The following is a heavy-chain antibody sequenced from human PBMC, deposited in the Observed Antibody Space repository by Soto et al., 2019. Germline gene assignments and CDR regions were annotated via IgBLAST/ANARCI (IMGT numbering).Heavy chain of an antibody. CDR2: IKQDGSEK. D-gene: IGHD6-13*01. CDR1: GFTSSNYW. CDR3: AGSTSSWGV. V-gene: IGHV3-7*01. Sequence: EVQVVESGGGLVQPGGSLRLSCVASGFTSSNYWMNWVRQAPGKGLEWVANIKQDGSEKNYVDSVKGRFTISRDNAKNSLYLQMNNLRAEDTAVYYCAGSTSSWGVWGKGTTVTVSS. J-gene: IGHJ6*04.